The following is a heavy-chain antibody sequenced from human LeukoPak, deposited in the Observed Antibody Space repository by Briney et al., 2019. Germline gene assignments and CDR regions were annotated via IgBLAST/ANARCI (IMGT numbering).Heavy chain of an antibody. V-gene: IGHV4-59*01. J-gene: IGHJ4*02. Sequence: MSSESLSLTCTVSGGSISSYYWSWIRQPPGKGLEWIGYIYYGGSTNYNPSLKSRVTISVDTSKNQFSLKLSSVTAADTAVYYCARGGPMATTTPFDYWGQGTLVTVSS. CDR3: ARGGPMATTTPFDY. D-gene: IGHD5-12*01. CDR1: GGSISSYY. CDR2: IYYGGST.